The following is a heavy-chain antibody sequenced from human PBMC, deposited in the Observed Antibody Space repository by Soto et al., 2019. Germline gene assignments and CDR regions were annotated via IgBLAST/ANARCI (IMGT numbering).Heavy chain of an antibody. Sequence: PSETPFLTRAVSGGSLNQGGYSRSWVRQPPGKGLEWIGYIYHSGSTYYNPSLKSRVTISVDRSKNQFSLKLSSVTAADTAVYYCARITYYYDSSGFAYGMDVWGQGTTVTVSS. CDR3: ARITYYYDSSGFAYGMDV. J-gene: IGHJ6*02. V-gene: IGHV4-30-2*01. CDR1: GGSLNQGGYS. CDR2: IYHSGST. D-gene: IGHD3-22*01.